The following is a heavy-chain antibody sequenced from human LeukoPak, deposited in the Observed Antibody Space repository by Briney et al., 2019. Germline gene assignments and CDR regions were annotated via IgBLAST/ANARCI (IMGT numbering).Heavy chain of an antibody. CDR2: MNPNSGNT. CDR3: AREREVVVVPAVRHWFDP. CDR1: GYTFTSYD. Sequence: GASVKVSCKASGYTFTSYDINWVRQATGQGLEWMGWMNPNSGNTGYAQKFQGRVTMTRNTSISTAYMELSSLRSEDTAVYYCAREREVVVVPAVRHWFDPWGQGTLVTVSS. D-gene: IGHD2-2*01. J-gene: IGHJ5*02. V-gene: IGHV1-8*01.